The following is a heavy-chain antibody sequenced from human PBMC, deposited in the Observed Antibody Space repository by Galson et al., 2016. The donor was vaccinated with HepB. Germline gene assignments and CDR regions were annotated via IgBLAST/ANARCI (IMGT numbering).Heavy chain of an antibody. CDR3: ARRALVHGYFDS. V-gene: IGHV3-64*02. J-gene: IGHJ4*02. Sequence: SLRLSCAASGFLFSSYAIHWVRPAPGKGLEYVSAITNNAESTYYADSVKGRFTISSDTSNNTVYLRMASLRPEDMGVYYCARRALVHGYFDSWGQGALVTVSS. CDR2: ITNNAEST. CDR1: GFLFSSYA. D-gene: IGHD5-18*01.